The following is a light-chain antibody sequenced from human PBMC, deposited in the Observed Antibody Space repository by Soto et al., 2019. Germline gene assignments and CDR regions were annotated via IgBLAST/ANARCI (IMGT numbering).Light chain of an antibody. CDR1: SSDVGGFHY. CDR2: EVT. Sequence: QSALTQPPSASGSPGQSVTISCTGTSSDVGGFHYVSWYQQHPGKAPKLIIYEVTKRPSGVPDRFSGSKSVNTSSLTASGLQADDEADYYCRSYAASNNLLFGGGTKLTVL. CDR3: RSYAASNNLL. J-gene: IGLJ2*01. V-gene: IGLV2-8*01.